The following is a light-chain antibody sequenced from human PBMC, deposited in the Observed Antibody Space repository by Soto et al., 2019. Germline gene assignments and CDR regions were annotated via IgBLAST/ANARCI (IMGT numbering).Light chain of an antibody. CDR1: SSDVGGYNY. J-gene: IGLJ1*01. CDR3: CSYAGSYTFV. V-gene: IGLV2-11*01. CDR2: DVS. Sequence: QSALTQPRSVSGSPGQSATISCTGTSSDVGGYNYVSWYQQHPGKAPKLMIYDVSKRPSGVPDRFSGSKSGNTASLTISGLQAEDEADYYCCSYAGSYTFVFGTGTKLTV.